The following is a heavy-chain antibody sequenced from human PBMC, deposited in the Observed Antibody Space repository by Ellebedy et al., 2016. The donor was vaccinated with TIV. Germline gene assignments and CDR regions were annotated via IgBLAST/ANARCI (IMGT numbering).Heavy chain of an antibody. J-gene: IGHJ6*02. V-gene: IGHV3-53*01. CDR2: IYNDGTT. D-gene: IGHD1-14*01. Sequence: GESLKISCAASGFTVSSNYMSWVRQAPGKGLECVSVIYNDGTTYYADSVKGRFTISRDNSKNTLYLQMNSLRAEDTAVYYCATETGTTDLFYYYGLDVWGRGTTVTVSS. CDR3: ATETGTTDLFYYYGLDV. CDR1: GFTVSSNY.